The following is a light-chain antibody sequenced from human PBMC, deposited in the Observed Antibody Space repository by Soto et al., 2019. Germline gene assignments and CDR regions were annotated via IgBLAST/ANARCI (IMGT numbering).Light chain of an antibody. CDR2: GAY. CDR1: QGISSN. Sequence: DVQMTEAPSTLSALVGGRVTITCRASQGISSNLAWYQQKPGRAPKLLIFGAYNLQSGVPSRFSGSGSGTDSTLTIRSLQPEDFATYFCQKLNAYPPWTFGQGTQVDIK. V-gene: IGKV1-9*01. J-gene: IGKJ1*01. CDR3: QKLNAYPPWT.